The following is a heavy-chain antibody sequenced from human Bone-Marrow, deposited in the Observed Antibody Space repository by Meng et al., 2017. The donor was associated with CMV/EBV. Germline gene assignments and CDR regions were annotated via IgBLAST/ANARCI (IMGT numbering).Heavy chain of an antibody. CDR3: ARDSRGWDFDY. J-gene: IGHJ4*02. D-gene: IGHD2-2*01. V-gene: IGHV3-11*01. CDR2: ISSSGSTI. Sequence: LSCAASVFSSSDYYMSWIRQAPGKGLEWVSYISSSGSTIKYADSVKGRFTISKDNTQNSLYLQMSSLRAEDTAVYYCARDSRGWDFDYWGQGTLVTVSS. CDR1: VFSSSDYY.